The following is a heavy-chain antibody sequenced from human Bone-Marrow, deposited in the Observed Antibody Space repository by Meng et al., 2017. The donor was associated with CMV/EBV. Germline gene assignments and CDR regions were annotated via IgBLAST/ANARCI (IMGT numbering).Heavy chain of an antibody. J-gene: IGHJ4*02. CDR1: GFTFSSYG. Sequence: GGSLRLSCAASGFTFSSYGMGWVRQAPGKGLEWVSSISSSSSYIYYADSVKGRFTISRDNAKNSLYLQMNSLRAEDTAVYYCARFSLPQQLVAEDYWGQGTLVNVSS. CDR2: ISSSSSYI. V-gene: IGHV3-21*01. D-gene: IGHD6-13*01. CDR3: ARFSLPQQLVAEDY.